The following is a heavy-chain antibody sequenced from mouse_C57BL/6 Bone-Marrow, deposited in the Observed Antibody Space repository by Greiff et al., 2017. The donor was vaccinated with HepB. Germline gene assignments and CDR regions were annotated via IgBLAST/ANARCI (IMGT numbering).Heavy chain of an antibody. CDR3: TTGSSGLYAMDY. J-gene: IGHJ4*01. CDR2: IDPENGDI. Sequence: EVQLQQSGAELVRPGASVKLSCTASGFNIKDDYMPWVKQRPEQGLEWIGWIDPENGDIEYASKFQGKATITADTSSNTAYLQLSRLTSEDTAFYYCTTGSSGLYAMDYWGQGTSVTVSS. V-gene: IGHV14-4*01. D-gene: IGHD1-3*01. CDR1: GFNIKDDY.